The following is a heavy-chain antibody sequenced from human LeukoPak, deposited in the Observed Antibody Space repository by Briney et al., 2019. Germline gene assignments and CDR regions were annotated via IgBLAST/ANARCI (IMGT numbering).Heavy chain of an antibody. Sequence: GGSLRLSCAASGFIFSSYGMHWVRQAPGKGLEWVSSISSSSSYIYYADSVKGRFTISRDNAKNTVYLEMNSLRAEDTAVYYCARGESQGIFDYWGQGTLVTVSS. V-gene: IGHV3-21*04. J-gene: IGHJ4*02. CDR1: GFIFSSYG. CDR3: ARGESQGIFDY. D-gene: IGHD2-15*01. CDR2: ISSSSSYI.